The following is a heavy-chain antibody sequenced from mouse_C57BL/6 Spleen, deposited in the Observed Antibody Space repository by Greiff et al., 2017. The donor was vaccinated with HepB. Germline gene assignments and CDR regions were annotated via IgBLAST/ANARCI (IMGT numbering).Heavy chain of an antibody. J-gene: IGHJ3*01. D-gene: IGHD2-1*01. CDR1: GFSLTSYG. V-gene: IGHV2-2*01. CDR3: ARGHYGNFWFAY. CDR2: IWSGGST. Sequence: QVQLQQSGPGLVQPSQRLSITCTVSGFSLTSYGVHWVRQSPGKGLEWLGVIWSGGSTDYNAAFISRLSISKDNSKSQVFFKMNSLQADDTAIYYCARGHYGNFWFAYWGQGTLVTVSA.